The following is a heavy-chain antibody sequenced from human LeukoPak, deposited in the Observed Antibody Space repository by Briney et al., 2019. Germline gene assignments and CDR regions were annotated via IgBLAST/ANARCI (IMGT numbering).Heavy chain of an antibody. CDR1: GFTFSSYS. Sequence: GGSLRLSCAASGFTFSSYSMNWVRQAPGKGLEWVSYISSSSSTIYYADSVKGRFTISRDNAKNSLYLQMNSLRAEDTAVYYCARDVGPQSRVVVVTFDYWGQGTPVTVSS. CDR2: ISSSSSTI. CDR3: ARDVGPQSRVVVVTFDY. V-gene: IGHV3-48*01. J-gene: IGHJ4*02. D-gene: IGHD3-22*01.